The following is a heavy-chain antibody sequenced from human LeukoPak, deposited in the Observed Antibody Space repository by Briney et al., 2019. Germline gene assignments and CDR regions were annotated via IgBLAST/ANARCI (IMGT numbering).Heavy chain of an antibody. V-gene: IGHV3-33*01. CDR2: IWFDEYNK. Sequence: PGGSLSLSCAASGFTFNNYGMHWVRQAPGKGLEWLTFIWFDEYNKFYTASVKARFTISRDNSKNTLYLQMNSLRAEDTAVYYCARDCVYCTRATCSSHLPEPPSLDYWGQGTLVTVSS. D-gene: IGHD2-2*01. CDR1: GFTFNNYG. J-gene: IGHJ4*02. CDR3: ARDCVYCTRATCSSHLPEPPSLDY.